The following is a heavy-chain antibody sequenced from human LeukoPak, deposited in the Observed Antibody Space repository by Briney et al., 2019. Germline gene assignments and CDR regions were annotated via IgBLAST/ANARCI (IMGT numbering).Heavy chain of an antibody. CDR1: GFTFTSYA. CDR3: ARVRVGGSVAATFWYFDL. D-gene: IGHD2-15*01. CDR2: IGSGGSYM. J-gene: IGHJ2*01. V-gene: IGHV3-21*01. Sequence: GSLRLSCAAPGFTFTSYAMHWVRQAPGRGLEWVSSIGSGGSYMYYGDSVKGRFTISRDNAKNSLSLQMNSLRAEDTAVYYCARVRVGGSVAATFWYFDLWGRGTLVTVSS.